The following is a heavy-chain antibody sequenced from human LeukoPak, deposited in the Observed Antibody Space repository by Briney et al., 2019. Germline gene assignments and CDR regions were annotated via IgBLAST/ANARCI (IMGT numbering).Heavy chain of an antibody. CDR3: ARDASWSYYFDY. D-gene: IGHD6-13*01. J-gene: IGHJ4*02. V-gene: IGHV3-7*01. CDR2: RKQDGSEK. CDR1: GFTFSSYW. Sequence: GGSQRLSCAASGFTFSSYWMSWARQAPGKWMEWVANRKQDGSEKYYVDPVNGRFTISRDNAKNSMYLQMNSLRAEDSAVYYCARDASWSYYFDYWGQRTLVTVSS.